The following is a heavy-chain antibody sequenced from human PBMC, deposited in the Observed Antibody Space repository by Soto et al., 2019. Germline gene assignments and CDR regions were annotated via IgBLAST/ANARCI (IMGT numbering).Heavy chain of an antibody. CDR3: ARGHRRRCSSTSCYTRYFDP. CDR1: GGSFSGYY. J-gene: IGHJ5*02. D-gene: IGHD2-2*02. CDR2: INHSGST. V-gene: IGHV4-34*01. Sequence: SETLSLTCAVYGGSFSGYYWSWIRQPPGKGLEWIGEINHSGSTNYNPSLKSRVTISVDTSKNQFSLKLSSVTAADTAVYYCARGHRRRCSSTSCYTRYFDPWGQGTLVTSPQ.